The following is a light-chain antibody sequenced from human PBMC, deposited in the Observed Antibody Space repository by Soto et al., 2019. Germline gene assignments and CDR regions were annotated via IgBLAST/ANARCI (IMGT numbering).Light chain of an antibody. CDR3: SSYTSSSTRGYV. CDR1: SSDVGGYNY. CDR2: DVS. Sequence: QSVLTQPASVSGSPGQSITISCTGTSSDVGGYNYVSWYQQHPGKAPKLMIYDVSNRPSGVSNRFSGSKSGNTASLTISGLQDEDEADYYCSSYTSSSTRGYVFATGTKVTVL. J-gene: IGLJ1*01. V-gene: IGLV2-14*01.